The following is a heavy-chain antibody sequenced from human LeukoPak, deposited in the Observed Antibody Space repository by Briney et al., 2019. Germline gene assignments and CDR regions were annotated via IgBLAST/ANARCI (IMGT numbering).Heavy chain of an antibody. V-gene: IGHV4-34*01. CDR3: ARHSYGDYEQCFDY. CDR1: GGSFSGCY. J-gene: IGHJ4*02. Sequence: SETLSLTCAVYGGSFSGCYWSWIRQPPGKGLEWIGEINHSGSTNYNPSLKSRVTISVDTSKNQFSLKLSSVTAAGTAVYYCARHSYGDYEQCFDYWGQGTLVTVSS. D-gene: IGHD4-17*01. CDR2: INHSGST.